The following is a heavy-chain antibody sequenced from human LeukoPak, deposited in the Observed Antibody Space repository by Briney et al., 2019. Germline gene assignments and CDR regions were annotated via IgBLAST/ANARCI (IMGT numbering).Heavy chain of an antibody. CDR1: GYTFTGYY. Sequence: ASVKVSCKASGYTFTGYYMHWVRQAPGQGLEWMGWINPNSGGTNYAQKLQGRVTMTTDTSTSTAYMELRSLRSDDTAVYYCARDMMITFGGVKGAFDIWGQGTMVTVSS. V-gene: IGHV1-2*02. CDR3: ARDMMITFGGVKGAFDI. D-gene: IGHD3-16*01. CDR2: INPNSGGT. J-gene: IGHJ3*02.